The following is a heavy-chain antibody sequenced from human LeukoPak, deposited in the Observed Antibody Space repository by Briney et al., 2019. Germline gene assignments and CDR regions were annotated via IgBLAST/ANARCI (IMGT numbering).Heavy chain of an antibody. Sequence: PGGSLRLSCAASGFTFSTYSMNWVRQAPGKGLEWVSSISSSSSYIYYADSVKGRFTISRDNAKNSLYLQINSLRAEDTAVYYCARISGSYVFDYWGQGTLVTVSS. CDR1: GFTFSTYS. CDR3: ARISGSYVFDY. V-gene: IGHV3-21*04. J-gene: IGHJ4*02. D-gene: IGHD1-26*01. CDR2: ISSSSSYI.